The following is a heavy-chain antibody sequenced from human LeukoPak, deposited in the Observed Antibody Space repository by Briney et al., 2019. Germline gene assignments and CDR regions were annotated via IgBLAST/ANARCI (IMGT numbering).Heavy chain of an antibody. V-gene: IGHV4-39*02. D-gene: IGHD2-2*01. CDR1: GGFISSSSYY. J-gene: IGHJ4*02. CDR2: IYYTGST. CDR3: ARVGRSTSFDY. Sequence: SETLSLTCTISGGFISSSSYYWGWIRQPPGKGLEWIGDIYYTGSTYYNASLKSRVSISIDTSNNHFSLKLSSVTAADTAVYYCARVGRSTSFDYWGQGTLVTVSS.